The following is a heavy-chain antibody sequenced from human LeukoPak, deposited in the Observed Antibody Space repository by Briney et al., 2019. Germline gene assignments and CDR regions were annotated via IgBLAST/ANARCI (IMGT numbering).Heavy chain of an antibody. CDR1: GFTFSSYA. D-gene: IGHD6-19*01. Sequence: GGSLRLSCAASGFTFSSYAMSWVRQAPGKGLEWVSAISGSGGSTYYADSVKGRFTISRDNSKNSLYLQMNSLRAEDTAVYYCARDPSTIAVAGTYVYWGQGTLVTVSS. V-gene: IGHV3-23*01. J-gene: IGHJ4*02. CDR2: ISGSGGST. CDR3: ARDPSTIAVAGTYVY.